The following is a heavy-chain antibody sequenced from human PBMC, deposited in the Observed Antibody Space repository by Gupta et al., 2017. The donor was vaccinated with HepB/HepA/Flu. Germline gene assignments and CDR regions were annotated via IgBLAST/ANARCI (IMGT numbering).Heavy chain of an antibody. Sequence: QVHLVESGGGVVQPKNSLRLSCAASGFTFSNYGMHWVRQAPGKGLEWVAFIWDDGTNKFYADAVKGRLTISRDNSNNTLYLQMNSLRAEDTAVYYCAREQEVLHENRLGYWGQGVQVTVS. D-gene: IGHD2-15*01. CDR2: IWDDGTNK. J-gene: IGHJ4*02. CDR3: AREQEVLHENRLGY. CDR1: GFTFSNYG. V-gene: IGHV3-33*01.